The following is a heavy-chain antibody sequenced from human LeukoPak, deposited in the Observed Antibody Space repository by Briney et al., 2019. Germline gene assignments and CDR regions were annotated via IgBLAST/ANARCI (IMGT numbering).Heavy chain of an antibody. CDR3: ARGGYGKLDY. CDR1: GFTFTSYE. V-gene: IGHV3-48*03. CDR2: ISGSGSTI. J-gene: IGHJ4*02. D-gene: IGHD4-17*01. Sequence: GGSLRLSCAASGFTFTSYEINWVRQAPGKGLEWVSYISGSGSTIYYADSVRGRFTISRDNAKNSLYLQMNSLRAEDTAVYYCARGGYGKLDYWGQGTLVTVSS.